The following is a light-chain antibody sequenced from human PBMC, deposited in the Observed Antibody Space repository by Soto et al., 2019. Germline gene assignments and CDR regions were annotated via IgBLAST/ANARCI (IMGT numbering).Light chain of an antibody. CDR2: GNS. CDR3: QSYDSSLSVV. J-gene: IGLJ2*01. V-gene: IGLV1-40*01. Sequence: QSVLTQPPSVSGAPGQRVTISCTGSSSNIGAGYDVHWYQQLPGTAPQLLSYGNSKRPSGVPDRFSGSKSGTSASLAITGLQAEDEADYYCQSYDSSLSVVFGGGTKVTVL. CDR1: SSNIGAGYD.